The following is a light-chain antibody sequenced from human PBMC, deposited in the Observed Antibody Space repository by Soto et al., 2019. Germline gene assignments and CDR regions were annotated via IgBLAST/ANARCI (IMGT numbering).Light chain of an antibody. J-gene: IGLJ3*02. CDR2: EVN. CDR1: SSDVGNYNP. V-gene: IGLV2-23*02. CDR3: CSYAGTSTV. Sequence: QSALTQPASVSGSPGQSITISCTGTSSDVGNYNPVSWFQHHPGKVPKLIIYEVNKRPSGVSDRFSGSKSGYTASLTISGLQAEDEADYYCCSYAGTSTVFGGGTKLTVL.